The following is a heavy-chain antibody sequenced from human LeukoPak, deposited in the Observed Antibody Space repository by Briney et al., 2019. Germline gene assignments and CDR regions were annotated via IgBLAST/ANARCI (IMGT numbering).Heavy chain of an antibody. CDR3: ARDRDRELFFDY. Sequence: SETLSLTRTVSGGSISSYYWRWVRQPPGKGLEWIGYIYYSGSTNYNPSLKSRVTISVDTSKNQFSLKLSSVTAADTAVYYCARDRDRELFFDYWGQGTLVTVSS. V-gene: IGHV4-59*01. CDR1: GGSISSYY. J-gene: IGHJ4*02. CDR2: IYYSGST. D-gene: IGHD1-26*01.